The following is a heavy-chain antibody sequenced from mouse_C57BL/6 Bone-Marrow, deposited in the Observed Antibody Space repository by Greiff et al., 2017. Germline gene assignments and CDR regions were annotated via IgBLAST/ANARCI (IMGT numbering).Heavy chain of an antibody. D-gene: IGHD1-1*01. V-gene: IGHV1-82*01. Sequence: VQLQQSGPELVKPGASVKFSCKASGYEFSSYWMDWVKQRPGTGLEWIGLVYPGDGDTNYNGKFKGKAILTADKYSSNAYMQLSSLTSEDSAVYYCARDPPYYGSSSDWYFDVWGTGTTVTVSS. CDR1: GYEFSSYW. CDR3: ARDPPYYGSSSDWYFDV. J-gene: IGHJ1*03. CDR2: VYPGDGDT.